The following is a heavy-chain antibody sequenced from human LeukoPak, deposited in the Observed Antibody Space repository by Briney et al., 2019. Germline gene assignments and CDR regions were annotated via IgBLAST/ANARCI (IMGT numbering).Heavy chain of an antibody. V-gene: IGHV3-53*01. D-gene: IGHD3-10*01. J-gene: IGHJ4*02. CDR3: ARDRGHFDY. CDR2: INTGTTS. Sequence: GGSLRLSSAASGLSVSRNYISWVRQAPGKGLEVVSLINTGTTSFDAASVKERFTISRDNSRNTVYFELNSLRVDDTAVYYCARDRGHFDYWGPGTLVTVSS. CDR1: GLSVSRNY.